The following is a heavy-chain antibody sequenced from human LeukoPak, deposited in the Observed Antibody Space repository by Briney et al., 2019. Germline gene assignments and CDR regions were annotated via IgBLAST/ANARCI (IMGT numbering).Heavy chain of an antibody. J-gene: IGHJ5*02. V-gene: IGHV3-30*04. CDR3: ARDGYYGDYVRIRWFDP. CDR1: GFTFSSYA. CDR2: ISYDGSNK. D-gene: IGHD4-17*01. Sequence: GGSLRLSCAASGFTFSSYAMHWVRQAPGKGLEWVAVISYDGSNKYYADSVKGRFTISRDNSKNTLYLQMNSLRAEETAVYYCARDGYYGDYVRIRWFDPWGQGTLVTVSS.